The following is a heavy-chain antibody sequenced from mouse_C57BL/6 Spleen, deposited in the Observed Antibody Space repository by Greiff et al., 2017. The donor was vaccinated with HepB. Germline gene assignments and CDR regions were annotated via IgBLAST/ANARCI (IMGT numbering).Heavy chain of an antibody. CDR3: AREEDYSMDY. Sequence: VKLQESGAELARPGASVKLSCKASGYTFTSYGISWVKQRTGQGLEWIGEIYPRSGNTYYNEKFKGKATLTADKSSSTAYMELRSLTSEDSAVYFCAREEDYSMDYWGQGTSVTVSS. V-gene: IGHV1-81*01. CDR2: IYPRSGNT. J-gene: IGHJ4*01. CDR1: GYTFTSYG.